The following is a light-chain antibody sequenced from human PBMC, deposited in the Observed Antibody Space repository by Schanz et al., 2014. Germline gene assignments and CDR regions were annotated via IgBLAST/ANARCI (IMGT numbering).Light chain of an antibody. V-gene: IGKV3-20*01. J-gene: IGKJ2*01. CDR1: QSVSSSY. CDR2: GAS. Sequence: EIVLTQSPGTLSLSPGERATLSCRASQSVSSSYLAWYQQKPGQAPRLLIYGASSRATGIPDRFSGSGSGTEFTLTISSLQSEDFALYYCQHYNKWPVTFGQGTKLEIK. CDR3: QHYNKWPVT.